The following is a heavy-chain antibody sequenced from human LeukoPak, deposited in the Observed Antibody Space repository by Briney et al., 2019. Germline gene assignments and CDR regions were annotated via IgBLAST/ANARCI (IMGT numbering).Heavy chain of an antibody. D-gene: IGHD6-19*01. V-gene: IGHV3-30*18. CDR3: AKSPIAVAGHFDY. CDR2: ISYDGSNK. J-gene: IGHJ4*02. CDR1: GFTFSSYG. Sequence: PGGSLRLSCAASGFTFSSYGMRWVRQAPGKGLEWVAVISYDGSNKYYADSVKGRFTISRDNSKNTLYLQMNSLRAEDTAVYYCAKSPIAVAGHFDYWGQGTLVTVSS.